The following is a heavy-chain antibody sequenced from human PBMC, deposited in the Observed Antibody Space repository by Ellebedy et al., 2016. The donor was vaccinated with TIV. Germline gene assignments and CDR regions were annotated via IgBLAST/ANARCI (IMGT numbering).Heavy chain of an antibody. CDR3: ARLLITMVYGMDV. J-gene: IGHJ6*02. CDR1: GGSFSGYY. CDR2: INHSGST. Sequence: MPSDTLSLTCAVYGGSFSGYYWSWIRQPPGKGLEWIGEINHSGSTNYNPSLKSRVIISVDTSKNQFSLKLSSVTAADTAVYYCARLLITMVYGMDVWGQGTTVTVSS. V-gene: IGHV4-34*01. D-gene: IGHD3-10*01.